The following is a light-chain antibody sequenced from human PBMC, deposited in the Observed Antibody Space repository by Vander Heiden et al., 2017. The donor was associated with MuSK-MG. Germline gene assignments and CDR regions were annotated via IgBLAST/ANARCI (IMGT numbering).Light chain of an antibody. CDR2: DAS. CDR1: QSVSSY. J-gene: IGKJ4*01. CDR3: QQRSNWPRALT. V-gene: IGKV3-11*01. Sequence: IVLTQSPATLPLSPGERATLSCRASQSVSSYLAWYQQKPGQAPRLLIYDASNRATGIPARFSGSGSGTDFTLTISSLEPEDFAVYYCQQRSNWPRALTFGGGTKVEIK.